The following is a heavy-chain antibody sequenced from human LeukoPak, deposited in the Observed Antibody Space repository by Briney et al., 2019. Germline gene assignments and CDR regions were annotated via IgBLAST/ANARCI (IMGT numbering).Heavy chain of an antibody. CDR2: LYSGGNT. D-gene: IGHD6-13*01. V-gene: IGHV3-53*01. Sequence: GGSLRLSCAVSGFTVSSNYMSWVRQAPGKGLEWVSVLYSGGNTYYADSVKGRFTISRDNSKNTLFLQMNSLRAEDTAVYYCAKGARIAAAFDPWGQGTQVTVSS. CDR1: GFTVSSNY. CDR3: AKGARIAAAFDP. J-gene: IGHJ5*02.